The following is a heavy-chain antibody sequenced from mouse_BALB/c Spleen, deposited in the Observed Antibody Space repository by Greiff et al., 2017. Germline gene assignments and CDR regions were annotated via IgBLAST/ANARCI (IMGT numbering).Heavy chain of an antibody. CDR3: ARGITTVVEAMDY. CDR1: GYAFTNYL. D-gene: IGHD1-1*01. Sequence: LVESGAELVRPGTSVKVSCKASGYAFTNYLIEWVKQRPGQGLEWIGVINPGSGGTNYNEKFKGKATLTADKSSSTAYMQLSSLTSDDSAVYFCARGITTVVEAMDYWGQGTSVTVSS. V-gene: IGHV1-54*03. J-gene: IGHJ4*01. CDR2: INPGSGGT.